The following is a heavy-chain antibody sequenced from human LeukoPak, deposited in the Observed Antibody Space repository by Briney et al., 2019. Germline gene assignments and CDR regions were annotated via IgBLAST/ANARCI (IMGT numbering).Heavy chain of an antibody. D-gene: IGHD5-12*01. Sequence: GGSLRLSCAASGFTFSSYAMSWVPQAPGKGLEWVSAISGSGGSTYYADSVKGRFTISRDNSKNTLYLQMNSLRAEDTAVYYCAKDLRYSGYDGLDYWGQGTLVTVSS. CDR1: GFTFSSYA. CDR2: ISGSGGST. CDR3: AKDLRYSGYDGLDY. J-gene: IGHJ4*02. V-gene: IGHV3-23*01.